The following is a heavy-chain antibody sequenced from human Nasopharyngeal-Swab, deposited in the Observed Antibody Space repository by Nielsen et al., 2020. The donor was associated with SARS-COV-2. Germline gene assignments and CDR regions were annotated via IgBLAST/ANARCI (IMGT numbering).Heavy chain of an antibody. Sequence: WIRQPPGKGLEWIGYIYYSGSTNYNPSLKSRVTISVDTSKNQFSLKLSSVTAADTAVYYCARGYSSSYFSYYYYGLDVWGLRTTLTLSS. CDR2: IYYSGST. V-gene: IGHV4-59*01. CDR3: ARGYSSSYFSYYYYGLDV. J-gene: IGHJ6*02. D-gene: IGHD6-6*01.